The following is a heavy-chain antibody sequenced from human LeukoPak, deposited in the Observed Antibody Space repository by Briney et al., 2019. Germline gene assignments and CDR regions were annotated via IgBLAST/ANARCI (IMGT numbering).Heavy chain of an antibody. D-gene: IGHD3-9*01. Sequence: GGSLRLSCAASGFSFSKYWMHWVRQTPGEGLVWVSRIKEDGTYTSYADSVKGRFTISRDNARNTVFLQMSSLRAEDTAVYYCARDFDMGITPGDDFDFWGQGTLATVSS. V-gene: IGHV3-74*01. J-gene: IGHJ4*02. CDR1: GFSFSKYW. CDR3: ARDFDMGITPGDDFDF. CDR2: IKEDGTYT.